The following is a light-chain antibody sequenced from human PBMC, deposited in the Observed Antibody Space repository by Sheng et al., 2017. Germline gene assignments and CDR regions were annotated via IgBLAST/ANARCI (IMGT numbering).Light chain of an antibody. V-gene: IGKV3-20*01. J-gene: IGKJ1*01. CDR2: GAS. CDR1: PSLIKNH. CDR3: QYYGSSPLWA. Sequence: EIVLTQSPGTLSLSPGERASLSCRAGPSLIKNHLAWYQHKPGQAPRLLIYGASNRATGIPDRFSGSGSGTDFTLTITRLEPEDFAVYYCQYYGSSPLWAFGQGTKVEIK.